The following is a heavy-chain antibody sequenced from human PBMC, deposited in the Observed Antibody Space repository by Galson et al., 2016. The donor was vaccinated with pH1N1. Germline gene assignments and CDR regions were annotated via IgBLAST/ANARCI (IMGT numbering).Heavy chain of an antibody. CDR2: IRQDEGEK. D-gene: IGHD3-10*02. CDR1: GFTFSNYW. J-gene: IGHJ4*02. CDR3: VSSGVTVTTFGSG. V-gene: IGHV3-7*01. Sequence: SLRLSCAASGFTFSNYWMSWVRQAPGKGLEWVANIRQDEGEKYYVDAVKGRFTISRDNAKNSLYLQMNSLRAEDAAVYYCVSSGVTVTTFGSGWGQGTLVTVSS.